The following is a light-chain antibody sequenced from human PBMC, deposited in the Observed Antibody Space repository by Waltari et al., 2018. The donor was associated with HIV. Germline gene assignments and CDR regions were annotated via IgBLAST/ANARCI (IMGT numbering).Light chain of an antibody. CDR2: GNS. V-gene: IGLV1-40*01. Sequence: QSVLTQPPSVSGAPGQRVTISCTGSSSNIGAGYDVNWYQQLPGTAPKLLIYGNSNRPSGVPDRFSGSTSGTSASLAITGLQAEDEADYYCQSYDSSLSVVVFGGGTKLTVL. CDR3: QSYDSSLSVVV. J-gene: IGLJ2*01. CDR1: SSNIGAGYD.